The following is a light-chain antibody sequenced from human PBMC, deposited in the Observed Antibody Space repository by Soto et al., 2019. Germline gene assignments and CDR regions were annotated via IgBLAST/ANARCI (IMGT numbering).Light chain of an antibody. CDR2: GAS. J-gene: IGKJ1*01. Sequence: EIVMTQSPATLSVSPGEGVTLSCTASHYINNYLAWYQQKPGQAPRLLISGASTRATGFPARFSGGGSGKEFTLTITSLQSEDFAVYYCQQYLNWPWTFDQGTKVEIK. V-gene: IGKV3-15*01. CDR3: QQYLNWPWT. CDR1: HYINNY.